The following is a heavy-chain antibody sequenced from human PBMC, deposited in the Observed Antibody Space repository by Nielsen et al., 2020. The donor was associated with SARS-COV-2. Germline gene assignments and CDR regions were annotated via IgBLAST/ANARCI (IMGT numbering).Heavy chain of an antibody. CDR2: INPNSGGT. V-gene: IGHV1-2*06. Sequence: WVRQAPGQGLEWMGRINPNSGGTNYAQKFQGRVTTTRDTSISTAYMELSRLRSDDTAVYYCARARWCSGGSCYRSNGMDVWGQGTTVTVSS. D-gene: IGHD2-15*01. J-gene: IGHJ6*02. CDR3: ARARWCSGGSCYRSNGMDV.